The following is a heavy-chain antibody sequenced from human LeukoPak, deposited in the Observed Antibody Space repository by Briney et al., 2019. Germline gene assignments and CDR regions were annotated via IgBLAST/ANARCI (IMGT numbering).Heavy chain of an antibody. CDR2: IYYSGST. V-gene: IGHV4-39*07. Sequence: SETLSLTCTVSGGSISSSSYYWGWIRQPPGKGLEWIGSIYYSGSTYYNPSLKSRVTISVDTSKNQFSLKLSSVTAADTAVYYCARGSSRSYFDYWGQGTLVTASS. CDR1: GGSISSSSYY. CDR3: ARGSSRSYFDY. J-gene: IGHJ4*02.